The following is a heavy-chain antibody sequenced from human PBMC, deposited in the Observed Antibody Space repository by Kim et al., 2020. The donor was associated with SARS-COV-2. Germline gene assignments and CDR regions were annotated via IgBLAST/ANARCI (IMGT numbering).Heavy chain of an antibody. V-gene: IGHV3-23*01. J-gene: IGHJ6*02. CDR3: AKATSVNHYYYYGMDV. Sequence: DPGKARFTISRDNSKNTLYLQMNSLRAEDTAVYYCAKATSVNHYYYYGMDVWGQGTTVTVSS. D-gene: IGHD4-17*01.